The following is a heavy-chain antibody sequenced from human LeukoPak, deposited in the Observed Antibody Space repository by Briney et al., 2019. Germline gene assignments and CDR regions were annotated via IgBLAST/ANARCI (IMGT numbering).Heavy chain of an antibody. J-gene: IGHJ4*02. V-gene: IGHV3-21*04. CDR2: ISSSSSYI. Sequence: GSLRLSCAASGFTFSSYSMNWVRQAPGKGLEWVSSISSSSSYIYYADSVKGRFTISRDNAKNTLYLQMNSPRAEDTAVYYCARASGSYLNDYWGQGTLVTVSS. CDR1: GFTFSSYS. D-gene: IGHD1-26*01. CDR3: ARASGSYLNDY.